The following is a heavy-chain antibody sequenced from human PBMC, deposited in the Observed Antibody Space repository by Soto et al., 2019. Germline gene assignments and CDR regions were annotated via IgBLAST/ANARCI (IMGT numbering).Heavy chain of an antibody. CDR2: IYSGGST. D-gene: IGHD3-10*01. CDR1: GFTVSSNY. J-gene: IGHJ5*02. Sequence: PGGSLRLSCAASGFTVSSNYMSWVRQAPGKGLEWVSVIYSGGSTYYADSVKGRFTISRDNSKNTLYLQMNSLRAEDTAVYYCARVVLWFEELSPPPNWFDPWGQGTLVTVSS. V-gene: IGHV3-53*01. CDR3: ARVVLWFEELSPPPNWFDP.